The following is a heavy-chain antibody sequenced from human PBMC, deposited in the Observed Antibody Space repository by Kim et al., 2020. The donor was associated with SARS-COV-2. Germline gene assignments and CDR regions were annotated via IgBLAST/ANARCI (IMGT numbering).Heavy chain of an antibody. J-gene: IGHJ4*02. Sequence: SETLSLTCAVSGGSISSSNWWSWVRQPPGKGLEWIGEIYHSGSTNYNPSLKSRVTISVDKSKNQFSLKLSSVTAADTAVYYCARLFSGSSRGPHFDYWGQGTLVTVSS. CDR2: IYHSGST. D-gene: IGHD3-10*01. CDR1: GGSISSSNW. CDR3: ARLFSGSSRGPHFDY. V-gene: IGHV4-4*02.